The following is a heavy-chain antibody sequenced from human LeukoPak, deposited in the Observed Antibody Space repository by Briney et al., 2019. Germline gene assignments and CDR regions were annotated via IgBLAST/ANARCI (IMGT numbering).Heavy chain of an antibody. CDR1: GFNFTSYE. J-gene: IGHJ5*02. V-gene: IGHV3-21*01. CDR3: ARDSSGWSNWFDP. Sequence: GGSLRLSCAASGFNFTSYEMNWVRQAPGKGLEWVSSISSSSSYIYYADSVKGRFTISRHNAKNSLYLQMNSLRVEDTAVYYCARDSSGWSNWFDPWGQGTLVTVSS. D-gene: IGHD6-19*01. CDR2: ISSSSSYI.